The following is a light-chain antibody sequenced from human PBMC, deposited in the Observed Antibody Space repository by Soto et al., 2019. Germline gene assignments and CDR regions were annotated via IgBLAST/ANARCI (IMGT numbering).Light chain of an antibody. CDR2: GAS. J-gene: IGKJ5*01. V-gene: IGKV1-39*01. CDR1: QDISNY. CDR3: QQSYTSPTT. Sequence: DIQMTQSPSSLSASVGDRVTITCQASQDISNYLNWYQQKPGKAPKFLIYGASTLQSGVPPRFTGSGSGTDFTLTVNSLQAEDFATYYCQQSYTSPTTFGQGTRLEIK.